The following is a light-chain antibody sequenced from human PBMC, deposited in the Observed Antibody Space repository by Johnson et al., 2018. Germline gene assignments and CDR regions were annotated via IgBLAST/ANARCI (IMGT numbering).Light chain of an antibody. CDR2: ENN. V-gene: IGLV1-51*02. CDR3: GTWASSLIAGNV. Sequence: QSVLTQPPSVSAAPGQKVTISCSGSSSNIGNNYVSWYQQLPGTAPKLLIYENNKRPSGIPDRFSGSKSGTSATLGITGLQTGDEADYYCGTWASSLIAGNVFGTVTKVTVL. CDR1: SSNIGNNY. J-gene: IGLJ1*01.